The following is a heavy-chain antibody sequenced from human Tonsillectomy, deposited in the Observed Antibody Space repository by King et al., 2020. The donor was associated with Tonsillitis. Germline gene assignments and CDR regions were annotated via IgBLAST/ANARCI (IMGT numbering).Heavy chain of an antibody. CDR1: GFTFSSYE. CDR2: ISSSGSTI. J-gene: IGHJ6*03. CDR3: ARTVYGSGSYQVYYYMDV. D-gene: IGHD3-10*01. Sequence: VQLVESGGGLVQPGGSLRLSCAASGFTFSSYEMNWVRQAPGKGLEWVSYISSSGSTIYYADSVKGRFTISRDNAKNSLYLQMNSLRAEDTAVYYCARTVYGSGSYQVYYYMDVWGKGTTVTVSS. V-gene: IGHV3-48*03.